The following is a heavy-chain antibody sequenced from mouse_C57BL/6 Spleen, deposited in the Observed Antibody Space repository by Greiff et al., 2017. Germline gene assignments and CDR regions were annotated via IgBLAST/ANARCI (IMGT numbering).Heavy chain of an antibody. V-gene: IGHV1-82*01. CDR1: GYAFSSSW. Sequence: VQLKESGPELVKPGASVKISCKASGYAFSSSWMNWVKQRPGKGLEWIGRIYPGDGDTNYNGKFKGKATLTADKSSSTAYMQLSSLTSEDAAVYFCAKTAQATSRDYWGQGTTLTVSS. D-gene: IGHD3-2*02. CDR2: IYPGDGDT. J-gene: IGHJ2*01. CDR3: AKTAQATSRDY.